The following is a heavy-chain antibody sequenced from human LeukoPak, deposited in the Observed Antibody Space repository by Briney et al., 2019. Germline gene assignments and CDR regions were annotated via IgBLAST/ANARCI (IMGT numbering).Heavy chain of an antibody. Sequence: GGSLTLFCSASGFSFSSYALGSVPDAPRKGVEWVSAISGSGGSTYYDDSLKGRLATSRDNSKNTLYLQMNSLRADETAVFYCAKDETTTVTTVFLGWGQGTLVTVSS. CDR2: ISGSGGST. CDR3: AKDETTTVTTVFLG. J-gene: IGHJ4*02. CDR1: GFSFSSYA. V-gene: IGHV3-23*01. D-gene: IGHD4-17*01.